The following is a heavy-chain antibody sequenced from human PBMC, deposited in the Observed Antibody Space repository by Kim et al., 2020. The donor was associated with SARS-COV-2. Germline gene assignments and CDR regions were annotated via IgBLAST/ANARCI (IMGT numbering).Heavy chain of an antibody. CDR3: ARHVTSITIFGVVTRGLSYFDY. CDR2: IYYSGST. D-gene: IGHD3-3*01. V-gene: IGHV4-39*01. Sequence: SETLSLTCTVSGGSISSSSYYWGWIRQPPGKGLEWIGSIYYSGSTYYNPSLKSRVTISVDTSKNQFSLKLSSVTAADTAVYYCARHVTSITIFGVVTRGLSYFDYWGQGTLVTVSS. J-gene: IGHJ4*02. CDR1: GGSISSSSYY.